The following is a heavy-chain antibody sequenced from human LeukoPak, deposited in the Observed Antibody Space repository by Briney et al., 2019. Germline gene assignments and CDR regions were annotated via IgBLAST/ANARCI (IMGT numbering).Heavy chain of an antibody. CDR3: ARGLGGRPPYNWFDP. Sequence: PSETLSLTCTVSGGSISSSSYYWGWIRQPPGKGLEWIGSIYYSGSTYYNPSLKSRVTISVDTSKNQFSLQLNSVTPEDTAVYYCARGLGGRPPYNWFDPWGQGTLVTVSS. V-gene: IGHV4-39*07. D-gene: IGHD2-15*01. CDR1: GGSISSSSYY. J-gene: IGHJ5*02. CDR2: IYYSGST.